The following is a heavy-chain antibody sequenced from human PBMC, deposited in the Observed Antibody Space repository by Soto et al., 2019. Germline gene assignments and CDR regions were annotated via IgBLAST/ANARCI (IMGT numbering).Heavy chain of an antibody. CDR2: LIAMLGTP. CDR3: ARGAMANFDY. V-gene: IGHV1-69*13. D-gene: IGHD5-18*01. CDR1: GGTFGSHC. Sequence: ASVNVSCKSSGGTFGSHCIAWVRQAPGQGLEWMGGLIAMLGTPTYARKVQGRATITADESLTSSYLELRSLRSEDTAVYFCARGAMANFDYWGQGTVVTVSS. J-gene: IGHJ4*02.